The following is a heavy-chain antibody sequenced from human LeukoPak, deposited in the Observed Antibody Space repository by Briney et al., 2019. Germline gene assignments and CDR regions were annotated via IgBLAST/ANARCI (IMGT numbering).Heavy chain of an antibody. D-gene: IGHD3-16*01. V-gene: IGHV3-7*04. CDR1: GFTFSDYW. J-gene: IGHJ4*02. CDR2: IKEDGSEN. CDR3: ARAYAGGIFDS. Sequence: PGGSLRLSCVASGFTFSDYWMSWVRQAPGKGLEGVANIKEDGSENYYADSVRGRFTISRDNAKNSLYLQMNSLRAEDTAMYYCARAYAGGIFDSWGQGTLVTVSS.